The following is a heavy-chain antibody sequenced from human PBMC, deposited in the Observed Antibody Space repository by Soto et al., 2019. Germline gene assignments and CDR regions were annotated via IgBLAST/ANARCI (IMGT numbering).Heavy chain of an antibody. CDR2: ISGSGGST. V-gene: IGHV3-23*01. D-gene: IGHD6-13*01. J-gene: IGHJ4*02. CDR3: AKSKRYSLLDFYYFDY. Sequence: GGSLRLSCAASGFTFSSAAMSWVRQAPGKGLEWVSAISGSGGSTYYADSVKGRFTISRDNSKNTLYLQMNSLRAEDTAVYYCAKSKRYSLLDFYYFDYWGQGTLVTVSS. CDR1: GFTFSSAA.